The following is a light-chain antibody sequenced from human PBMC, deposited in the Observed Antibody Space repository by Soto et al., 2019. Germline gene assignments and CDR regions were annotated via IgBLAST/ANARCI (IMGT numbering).Light chain of an antibody. CDR2: EGT. J-gene: IGLJ3*02. V-gene: IGLV2-23*01. Sequence: QSVLTQPASVSGSPGQSITISCTGTSSDVGYYNLVSWYQQHPGKAPKLMIYEGTKRPSGVSNRFSGSKSGNTASLTISGLQADDEADYYCCSYAGGTTLVFGGGTKLTVL. CDR1: SSDVGYYNL. CDR3: CSYAGGTTLV.